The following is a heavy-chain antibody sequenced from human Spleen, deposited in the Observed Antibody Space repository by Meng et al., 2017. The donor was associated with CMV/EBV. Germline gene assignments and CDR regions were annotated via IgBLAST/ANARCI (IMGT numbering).Heavy chain of an antibody. D-gene: IGHD5-24*01. CDR1: GDSISSGTHY. Sequence: SETLSLTCTVSGDSISSGTHYWGWVRQSPGKGLEWIGSLYYSGSTYYNPSLESRVTMSVDTPKNQFSLRLTSVTAADTAVYYCARDLGRDGFWYFDLWGRGTLVTVSS. J-gene: IGHJ2*01. CDR2: LYYSGST. V-gene: IGHV4-39*07. CDR3: ARDLGRDGFWYFDL.